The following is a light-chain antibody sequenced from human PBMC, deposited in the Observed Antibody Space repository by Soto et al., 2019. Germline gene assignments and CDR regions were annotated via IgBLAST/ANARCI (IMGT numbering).Light chain of an antibody. CDR2: KAS. V-gene: IGKV1-5*03. J-gene: IGKJ2*01. Sequence: DIQMTQSPSTLSASVGDRVTITCRASQSISSWLAWYQQKPGKAPNLLIYKASSLESGVPSRFSGSGSGTEFTLTISSLQPDDFAPYYYQQYNSYSRYTFGQGTKLEIK. CDR1: QSISSW. CDR3: QQYNSYSRYT.